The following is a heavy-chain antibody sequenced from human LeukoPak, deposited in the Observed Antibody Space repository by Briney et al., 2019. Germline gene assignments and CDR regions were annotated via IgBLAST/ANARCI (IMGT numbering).Heavy chain of an antibody. CDR1: GGSFSGYY. CDR3: ARHRRIAAAGTLFYYYYYYMDV. V-gene: IGHV4-34*01. D-gene: IGHD6-13*01. J-gene: IGHJ6*03. CDR2: INHSGST. Sequence: SETLSLTCAVYGGSFSGYYWSWIRQPPGKGLEWIGEINHSGSTDYNPSLKSRVTISVDTSKNQFSLKLSSVTAADTAVYYCARHRRIAAAGTLFYYYYYYMDVWGKGTTVTISS.